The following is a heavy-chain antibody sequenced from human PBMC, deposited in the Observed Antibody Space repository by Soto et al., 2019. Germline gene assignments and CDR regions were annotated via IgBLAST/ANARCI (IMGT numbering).Heavy chain of an antibody. J-gene: IGHJ4*01. CDR3: ASRIAVPSHSGYFKY. Sequence: PXETLSLTCTVSGASISTTSHFWGWIGQPPGKGLEWIVSVYNSATTFYNPSLESRVTLSVDASKNQFSLNLSSVSAADTAVYYCASRIAVPSHSGYFKYWGHGTLVTVSS. CDR2: VYNSATT. CDR1: GASISTTSHF. V-gene: IGHV4-39*01. D-gene: IGHD6-19*01.